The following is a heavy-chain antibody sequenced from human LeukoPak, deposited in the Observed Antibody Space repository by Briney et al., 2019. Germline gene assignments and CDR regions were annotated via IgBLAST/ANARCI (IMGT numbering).Heavy chain of an antibody. V-gene: IGHV3-74*01. CDR3: ARSVATGLNWFDP. CDR2: INSDGSST. CDR1: GFTFSSYW. D-gene: IGHD5-12*01. J-gene: IGHJ5*02. Sequence: GGSLRLSCAASGFTFSSYWMHWVRQAPGKGLVWVSRINSDGSSTSYADSVKGRFTISRDNAKNTLYLQMNSLRAEDTAVYYCARSVATGLNWFDPWGQGTLVTVSS.